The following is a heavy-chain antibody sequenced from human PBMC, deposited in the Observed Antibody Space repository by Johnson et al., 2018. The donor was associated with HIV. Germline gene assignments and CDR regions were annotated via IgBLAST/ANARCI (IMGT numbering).Heavy chain of an antibody. V-gene: IGHV3-30*04. CDR3: AKESETYGGNIGFEHPFDI. Sequence: QVQLVESGGGVVQPGRSLRLSCAASGFTFSSYAMHWVRQAPGKGLEWVAVISYDGSNKYYADSVKGRFTISRDNSKNTLYLQMTSLRAEDTAVYYCAKESETYGGNIGFEHPFDIWGQGTIVTVSS. CDR1: GFTFSSYA. CDR2: ISYDGSNK. J-gene: IGHJ3*02. D-gene: IGHD4-23*01.